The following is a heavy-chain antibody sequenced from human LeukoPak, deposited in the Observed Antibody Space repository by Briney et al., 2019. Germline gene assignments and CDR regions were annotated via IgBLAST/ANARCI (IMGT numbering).Heavy chain of an antibody. V-gene: IGHV3-21*04. CDR2: ISPSSLYI. J-gene: IGHJ4*02. D-gene: IGHD6-13*01. CDR1: GFNFSDYN. Sequence: GGSLRLSCAASGFNFSDYNMNWVRQAPGKGLEWVSSISPSSLYIYYADSVKGRFTISRDNSKNTMYLQMNSLRAEHTGVYYCAKDPYGAAAGAIPDYWGQGTLVTVSS. CDR3: AKDPYGAAAGAIPDY.